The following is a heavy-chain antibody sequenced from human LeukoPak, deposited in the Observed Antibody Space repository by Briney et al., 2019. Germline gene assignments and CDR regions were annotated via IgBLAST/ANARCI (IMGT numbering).Heavy chain of an antibody. CDR2: FDPEDGET. CDR3: ATTPVRVRGVIIDYYFDY. Sequence: ASVKVSCKVSGYTLTELSMHWVRQAPGKGLEWMGGFDPEDGETIYAQKFQGRVTMTEDTSTDTAYMELSSLRSGDTAVYYCATTPVRVRGVIIDYYFDYWGQGTLVTVSS. D-gene: IGHD3-10*01. CDR1: GYTLTELS. J-gene: IGHJ4*02. V-gene: IGHV1-24*01.